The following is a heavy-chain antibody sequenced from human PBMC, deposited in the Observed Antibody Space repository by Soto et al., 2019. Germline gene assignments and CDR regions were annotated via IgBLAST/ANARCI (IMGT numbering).Heavy chain of an antibody. V-gene: IGHV3-23*01. CDR2: ISGSGGST. Sequence: PGGSLRLSCAASGFTFSSYAMSWVRQAPGKGLEWVSAISGSGGSTYYADSVKGRFTISRDNAKNSLYLQMNSLRAEDTAVYYCARGIAAAGTLYYYGMDVWGQGTTVTVSS. J-gene: IGHJ6*02. CDR3: ARGIAAAGTLYYYGMDV. D-gene: IGHD6-13*01. CDR1: GFTFSSYA.